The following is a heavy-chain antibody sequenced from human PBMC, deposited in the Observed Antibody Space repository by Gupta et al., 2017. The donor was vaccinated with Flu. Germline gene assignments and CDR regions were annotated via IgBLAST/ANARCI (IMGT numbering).Heavy chain of an antibody. D-gene: IGHD6-19*01. J-gene: IGHJ4*02. V-gene: IGHV3-7*01. CDR1: GFTFSSYC. Sequence: EVQLVESGGGLVQPGGSLRLSCAASGFTFSSYCMSWVRQAPGKGLEWVANIKRDGSETYYVDSVNGRFTISRDNAKNSLYLQMNSLRVEDTAVYYCSREPEEQWLKRYFDYWGQGTLVTVPS. CDR2: IKRDGSET. CDR3: SREPEEQWLKRYFDY.